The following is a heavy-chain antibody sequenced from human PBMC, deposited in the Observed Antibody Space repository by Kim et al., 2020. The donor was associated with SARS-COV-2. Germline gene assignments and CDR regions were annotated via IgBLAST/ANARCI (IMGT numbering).Heavy chain of an antibody. CDR3: AKGVINSGSFLLDY. CDR2: IYSGGSST. V-gene: IGHV3-23*03. D-gene: IGHD1-26*01. Sequence: GGSLRLSCAASGFTFSNYAMSWVRQAPGKGLECVSLIYSGGSSTYYEDSVKGRFTISRDNSKNTLYLQLNSLRAEDTAVYYCAKGVINSGSFLLDYWGQGTLVTVSS. CDR1: GFTFSNYA. J-gene: IGHJ4*02.